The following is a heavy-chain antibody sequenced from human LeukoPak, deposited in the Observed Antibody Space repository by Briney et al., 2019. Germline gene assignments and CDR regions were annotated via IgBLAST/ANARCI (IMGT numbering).Heavy chain of an antibody. CDR1: GFTFSSYE. V-gene: IGHV3-48*03. D-gene: IGHD5-12*01. CDR2: ISTNGVTI. J-gene: IGHJ4*02. CDR3: ARDRYGGYDFGFDY. Sequence: PGGSLRLSWAASGFTFSSYEMNWVRQAPGKGLEWISYISTNGVTIYYADSVKGRFTISRDNAKNSLYLQMNSLRAEDTAVYYCARDRYGGYDFGFDYWGQGTPVTVPS.